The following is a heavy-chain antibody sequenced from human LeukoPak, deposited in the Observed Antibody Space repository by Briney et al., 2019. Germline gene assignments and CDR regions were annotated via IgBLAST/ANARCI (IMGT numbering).Heavy chain of an antibody. Sequence: SETLSLTCTVSGGSISSYYWNWIRQPPGKGLEWIGYIYYSGSTNYNPSLKSRVTISVDTSKNQFSLKLSSVTAADTAVYYCARSTGTTPVTWYFDLWGRGTLVTVSS. CDR3: ARSTGTTPVTWYFDL. CDR1: GGSISSYY. J-gene: IGHJ2*01. V-gene: IGHV4-59*08. CDR2: IYYSGST. D-gene: IGHD1-7*01.